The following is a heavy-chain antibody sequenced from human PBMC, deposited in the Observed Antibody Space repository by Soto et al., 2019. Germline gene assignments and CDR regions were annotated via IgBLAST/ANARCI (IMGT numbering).Heavy chain of an antibody. CDR1: GFDFRSYA. V-gene: IGHV3-30*18. D-gene: IGHD2-21*01. Sequence: QVQVVESGGGVVQPGASLRLSCEASGFDFRSYAMHWVRQAPGKGLEWVGVISYDGGNIYYADSVKGRFTISRDNSKNTLYVQVKSLRPEDTAVYYCAKGILSATIAPYAMDVWGQGTTVTVSS. CDR2: ISYDGGNI. CDR3: AKGILSATIAPYAMDV. J-gene: IGHJ6*02.